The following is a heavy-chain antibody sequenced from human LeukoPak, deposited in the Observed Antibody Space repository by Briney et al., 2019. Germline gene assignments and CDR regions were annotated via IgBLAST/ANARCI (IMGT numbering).Heavy chain of an antibody. CDR3: TKAYCDGGGCYEPNY. D-gene: IGHD2-15*01. CDR1: GFNFGDHA. CDR2: ISSKTYGSTT. V-gene: IGHV3-49*03. J-gene: IGHJ4*02. Sequence: PGGSLRLSCTTSGFNFGDHAMSWFRQAPGKGLEWVGFISSKTYGSTTEFAASVKGRFTISRDDSESIAYLQMNSLKTEDTAVYYCTKAYCDGGGCYEPNYWGQGTLVTVSS.